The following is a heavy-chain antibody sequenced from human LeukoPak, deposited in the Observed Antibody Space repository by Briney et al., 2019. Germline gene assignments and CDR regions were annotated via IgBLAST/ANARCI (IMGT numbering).Heavy chain of an antibody. D-gene: IGHD1-26*01. J-gene: IGHJ5*02. CDR3: AKDYSEWSPPLAP. CDR1: GFTFSSYG. Sequence: PGGSLRLSCAASGFTFSSYGMHWVRQAPGKGLEWVAVISYDGSNKYYADSVKGRYTISRDNSKNTLYLQMNSLRAEDTAVYYCAKDYSEWSPPLAPWGQGTLVTVSS. CDR2: ISYDGSNK. V-gene: IGHV3-30*18.